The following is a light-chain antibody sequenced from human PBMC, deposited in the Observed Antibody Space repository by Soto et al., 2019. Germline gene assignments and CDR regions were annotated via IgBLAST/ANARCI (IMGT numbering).Light chain of an antibody. J-gene: IGKJ2*01. V-gene: IGKV1-5*01. CDR2: DAS. CDR3: QEYKSYTYT. CDR1: QSIDSR. Sequence: DLQMTQSPSTLSASVGDRVTITCWASQSIDSRLAWYQQKLGRAPKLLIYDASTLESGVPSRFSGSESGTQFTLTINSLQPDDFATYYCQEYKSYTYTFGQGTKLEIK.